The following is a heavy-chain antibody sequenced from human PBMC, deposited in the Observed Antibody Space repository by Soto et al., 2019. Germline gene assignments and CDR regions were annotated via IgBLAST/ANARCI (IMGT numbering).Heavy chain of an antibody. CDR1: GGTFSSYA. D-gene: IGHD3-22*01. Sequence: ASVKVSCKASGGTFSSYAISWVRQAPGQGLEWMGGIIPIFGTANYAQKFQGRVTITADKSTSTAYMELSSLRSEDTAVYYCASSYYESSAASGIGWWFDPWGQGTRVTVSS. J-gene: IGHJ5*02. CDR3: ASSYYESSAASGIGWWFDP. CDR2: IIPIFGTA. V-gene: IGHV1-69*06.